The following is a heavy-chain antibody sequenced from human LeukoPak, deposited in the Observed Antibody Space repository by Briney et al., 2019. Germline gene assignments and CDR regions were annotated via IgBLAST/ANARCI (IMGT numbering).Heavy chain of an antibody. CDR1: GFTFSTYA. D-gene: IGHD2-8*01. CDR2: SDDGRHN. Sequence: PGGSLRLSCAASGFTFSTYAMNWVRQAPGKGLEWVAVSDDGRHNYYADSVKGRFTISRDNSKSTLYLQMNSLRDDDSAAYFCARVYLERLTAGYFDHWGQGTQVTVSS. V-gene: IGHV3-30*04. CDR3: ARVYLERLTAGYFDH. J-gene: IGHJ4*02.